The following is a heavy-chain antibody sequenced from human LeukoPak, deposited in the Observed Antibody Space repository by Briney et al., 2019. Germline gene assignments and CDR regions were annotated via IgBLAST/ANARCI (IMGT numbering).Heavy chain of an antibody. J-gene: IGHJ4*02. CDR3: ARASEAAYDSSGYIPIDY. CDR1: GYTFTSYG. D-gene: IGHD3-22*01. V-gene: IGHV1-18*01. Sequence: ASVKVSCKASGYTFTSYGISWVRQAPGQGLEWMGWISAYNGNTNYAQKLQGRVTMTTDTSTSTAYMELRSLRSDDTAVYYCARASEAAYDSSGYIPIDYWGQGTLVTVSS. CDR2: ISAYNGNT.